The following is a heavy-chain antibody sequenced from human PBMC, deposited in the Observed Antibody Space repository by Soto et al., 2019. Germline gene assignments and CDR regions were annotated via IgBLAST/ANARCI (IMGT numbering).Heavy chain of an antibody. CDR1: GYTFTSNG. CDR2: ISAYNGNT. Sequence: GTSVKVTCKDSGYTFTSNGSRWVRQTPGQGLEWMGWISAYNGNTNYAQKLQGRVTMTTDTSTSTAYMELRSLRSDDTAVYYCARVPDYYGSGSYSAEGPPNNWFDPWGQGTLVTVSS. D-gene: IGHD3-10*01. CDR3: ARVPDYYGSGSYSAEGPPNNWFDP. V-gene: IGHV1-18*01. J-gene: IGHJ5*02.